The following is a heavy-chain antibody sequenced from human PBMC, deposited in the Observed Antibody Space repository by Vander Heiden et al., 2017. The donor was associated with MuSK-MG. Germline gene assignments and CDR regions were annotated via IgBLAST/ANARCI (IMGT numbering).Heavy chain of an antibody. J-gene: IGHJ6*03. Sequence: QVQLVQSGAEVKKPGSSVKVSCKASGGTFSSYAISWLRQAPGQGLEWMGGIIPIFGTANYAQKFQGRVTITADESTSTAYMELSSLRSEDTAVYYCVLEAGYCSGGSCPPRYYYYMDVWGKGTTVTVSS. V-gene: IGHV1-69*01. CDR2: IIPIFGTA. CDR1: GGTFSSYA. CDR3: VLEAGYCSGGSCPPRYYYYMDV. D-gene: IGHD2-15*01.